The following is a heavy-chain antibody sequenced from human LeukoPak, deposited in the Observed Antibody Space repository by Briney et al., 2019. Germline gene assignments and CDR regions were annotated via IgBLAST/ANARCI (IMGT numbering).Heavy chain of an antibody. V-gene: IGHV3-74*01. CDR1: GFTFSSYA. CDR3: ARADGGYRNFDY. Sequence: PGGSLRLSCAASGFTFSSYAMSWVRQAPGKGLVWVSRISGDGSSTTYADSVKGRFTISRDNAKSMLFLQMNSLRAEDTAVYYCARADGGYRNFDYWGQGTLVTVSS. CDR2: ISGDGSST. D-gene: IGHD4-17*01. J-gene: IGHJ4*02.